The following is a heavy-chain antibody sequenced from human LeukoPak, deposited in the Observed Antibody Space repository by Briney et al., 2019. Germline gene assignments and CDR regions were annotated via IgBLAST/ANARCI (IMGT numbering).Heavy chain of an antibody. J-gene: IGHJ4*02. CDR1: GYTLSDLW. D-gene: IGHD2-2*02. Sequence: GESLKISCQASGYTLSDLWIGWVRQMPGQGLEWTGSVYPADSDTRYSPSFEGHVTISADKSTNTAFLQWNSLQSSDSGIYFCARTQGLYGAADYWGQGTLVISSS. CDR2: VYPADSDT. V-gene: IGHV5-51*01. CDR3: ARTQGLYGAADY.